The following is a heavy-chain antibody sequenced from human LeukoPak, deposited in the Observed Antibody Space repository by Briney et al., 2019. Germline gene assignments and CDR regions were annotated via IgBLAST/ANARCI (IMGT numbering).Heavy chain of an antibody. V-gene: IGHV3-21*01. CDR1: GFTFSSYS. CDR3: ATSGYSSSWGAFDI. J-gene: IGHJ3*02. Sequence: GGSLRLSCAASGFTFSSYSMNWVRQAPGKGLEWVSSISSSSSYIYYADSVKGRFTISRDNAKNSLYLQMNSLRAEDTAVYYCATSGYSSSWGAFDIWGQGKMVTVSS. CDR2: ISSSSSYI. D-gene: IGHD6-13*01.